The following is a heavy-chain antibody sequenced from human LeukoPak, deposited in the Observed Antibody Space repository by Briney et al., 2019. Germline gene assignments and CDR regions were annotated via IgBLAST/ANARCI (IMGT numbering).Heavy chain of an antibody. CDR3: ARDAASIAVAGCLDD. J-gene: IGHJ4*02. V-gene: IGHV4-61*02. CDR1: GVSISSGSYY. CDR2: IYSSGST. Sequence: PSETLSLTCAVSGVSISSGSYYWSWIRQRAGKGLEWIGRIYSSGSTNYNPSLKSRVTISLATSKNQVYLKLSSVTTADTAVYYCARDAASIAVAGCLDDWGQGTLVTVSS. D-gene: IGHD6-19*01.